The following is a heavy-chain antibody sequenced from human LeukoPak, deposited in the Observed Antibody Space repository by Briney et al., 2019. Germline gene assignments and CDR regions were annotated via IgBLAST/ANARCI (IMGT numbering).Heavy chain of an antibody. J-gene: IGHJ5*02. Sequence: ASVKVSCKASGYTFTGYYMHWVRQAPGQGLEWMGWINPNSGGTNYAQKFQGRVTMTRDTSISTAYMELSRLRSDDTAVYYCARDPAVDIVVVPADMGWFDPWGQGTLVTVSS. V-gene: IGHV1-2*02. D-gene: IGHD2-2*01. CDR1: GYTFTGYY. CDR3: ARDPAVDIVVVPADMGWFDP. CDR2: INPNSGGT.